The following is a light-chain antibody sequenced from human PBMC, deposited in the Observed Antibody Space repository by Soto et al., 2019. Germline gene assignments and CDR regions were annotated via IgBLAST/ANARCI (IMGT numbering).Light chain of an antibody. CDR2: GAS. CDR1: QSVSSSY. V-gene: IGKV3-20*01. Sequence: EIVLTQSPGTLSLSPGERATLSCRASQSVSSSYLAWYQQKPGQAPRLLIYGASSRATGIPDRFSGSGSGTDFTLTISCLEPEDFAVYYCQQCDGSPRLTCGGGTKLEIK. CDR3: QQCDGSPRLT. J-gene: IGKJ4*01.